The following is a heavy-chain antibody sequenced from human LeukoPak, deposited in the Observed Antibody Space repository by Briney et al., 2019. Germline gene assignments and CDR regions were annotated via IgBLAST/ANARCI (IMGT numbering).Heavy chain of an antibody. CDR2: IYYSGST. CDR1: GGSISSYY. Sequence: SETLSLTCTVSGGSISSYYWSWIRQPPGKGLEWIGYIYYSGSTYYNPSLKSRVTISVDTSKNQFSLKLNSVTAADTAVYYCARSPYYDFWSGYPYFDYWGQGTLVTVSS. D-gene: IGHD3-3*01. V-gene: IGHV4-59*08. J-gene: IGHJ4*02. CDR3: ARSPYYDFWSGYPYFDY.